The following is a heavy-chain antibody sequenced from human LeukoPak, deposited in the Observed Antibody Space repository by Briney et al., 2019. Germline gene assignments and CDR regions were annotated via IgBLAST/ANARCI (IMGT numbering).Heavy chain of an antibody. D-gene: IGHD3-22*01. CDR3: ASQHALYYYDSSGYYYEN. CDR2: IIPIFGTA. CDR1: GGTFSSYA. Sequence: SVKVSCRASGGTFSSYAISWVRQAPGQGLEWMGGIIPIFGTANYAQKFQGRVTITADESTSTAYMELSSLRSEDTAVYYCASQHALYYYDSSGYYYENWGQGTLVTVSS. J-gene: IGHJ4*02. V-gene: IGHV1-69*13.